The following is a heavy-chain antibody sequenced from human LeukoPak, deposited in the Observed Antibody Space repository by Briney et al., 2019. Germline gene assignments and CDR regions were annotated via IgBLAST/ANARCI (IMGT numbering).Heavy chain of an antibody. Sequence: SETLSLTCTVSGGSISSYYWSWIRQSPGKGLEWIEYIYYSGSTNYNPSLKSRVTISVDTSKNQFSLKLSSVTAADTAVYYCARHGASSYYYYAMDVWGQGTTVTVSS. CDR1: GGSISSYY. V-gene: IGHV4-59*08. CDR2: IYYSGST. J-gene: IGHJ6*02. CDR3: ARHGASSYYYYAMDV. D-gene: IGHD1-26*01.